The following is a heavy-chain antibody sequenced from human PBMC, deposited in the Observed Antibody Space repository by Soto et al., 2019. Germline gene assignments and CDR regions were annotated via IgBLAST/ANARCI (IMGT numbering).Heavy chain of an antibody. Sequence: QVQLVQSGAEVKKPGSSVKVSCKASGGTFSSYAISWVRQAPGQGLAWMGGIIPIFGTANYAQKFQGRVTITADQSTSTAYMELSSLRSEDTAVYYCARDLHSQSDSSSSNYFDYWGQGTLVTVSS. J-gene: IGHJ4*02. D-gene: IGHD6-6*01. CDR1: GGTFSSYA. CDR2: IIPIFGTA. V-gene: IGHV1-69*01. CDR3: ARDLHSQSDSSSSNYFDY.